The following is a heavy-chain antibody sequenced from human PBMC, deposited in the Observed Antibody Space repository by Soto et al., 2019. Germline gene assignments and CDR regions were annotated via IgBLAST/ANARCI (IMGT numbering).Heavy chain of an antibody. J-gene: IGHJ6*02. CDR2: ISSSSSYI. V-gene: IGHV3-21*01. Sequence: PGGSLRLSCAASGFTFSSYSMNWVRQAPGKGLEWVSSISSSSSYIYYADSVKGRFTISRDNAKNSLYLQMNSLRAEDTAVYYCARDVHHHHYYGMDVWGQGTTVTVSS. D-gene: IGHD3-10*02. CDR3: ARDVHHHHYYGMDV. CDR1: GFTFSSYS.